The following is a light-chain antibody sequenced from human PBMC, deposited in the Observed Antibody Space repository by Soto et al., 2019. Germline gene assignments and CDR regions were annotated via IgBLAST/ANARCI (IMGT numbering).Light chain of an antibody. V-gene: IGLV2-14*03. Sequence: QSALTQPASVSESPGQSITISGTGTSSDIGASTFVSWYQQHPGKAPKLLIYEVSNRPSGISNRFSGSKSANTASLTISGLQAEYEADYYGSSARRDNTWVFGGGTKLTVL. J-gene: IGLJ3*02. CDR3: SSARRDNTWV. CDR2: EVS. CDR1: SSDIGASTF.